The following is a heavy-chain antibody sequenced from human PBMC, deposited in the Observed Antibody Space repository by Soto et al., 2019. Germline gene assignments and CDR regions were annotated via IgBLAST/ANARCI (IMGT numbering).Heavy chain of an antibody. CDR1: GFTFSSYA. D-gene: IGHD3-16*01. J-gene: IGHJ6*02. CDR2: ISGSGGSV. Sequence: EVQLLESGGGLVQPGGALRLSCAASGFTFSSYAMSWVRQAPGKGLEWVSDISGSGGSVYYADSVKGRFTISRDNSKNTLDRQMNSLRAEDTATYFCAKSRLTIQVRVVEMDVWGQGTTVTVSS. V-gene: IGHV3-23*01. CDR3: AKSRLTIQVRVVEMDV.